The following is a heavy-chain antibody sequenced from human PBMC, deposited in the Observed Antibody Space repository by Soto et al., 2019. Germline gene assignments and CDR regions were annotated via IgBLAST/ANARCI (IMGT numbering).Heavy chain of an antibody. D-gene: IGHD2-21*01. CDR1: GGSISSYY. Sequence: QVQLQESGPGLVKPSETLSLTCTVSGGSISSYYWSWIRQPPGKGLEWIGYIYYSGSTNYNPSLKSRVPISVDTSKNQSSLKLSSVTAADTAVYYCARVWPFHLYFDLWGRGTLVTVSS. CDR3: ARVWPFHLYFDL. J-gene: IGHJ2*01. CDR2: IYYSGST. V-gene: IGHV4-59*01.